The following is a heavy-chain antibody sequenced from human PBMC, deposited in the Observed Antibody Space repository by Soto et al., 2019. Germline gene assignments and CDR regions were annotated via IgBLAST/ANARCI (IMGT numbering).Heavy chain of an antibody. CDR1: GFTFSSYA. CDR2: ISGSGGST. J-gene: IGHJ6*02. V-gene: IGHV3-23*01. CDR3: AKVRIQQYYYYGMDV. D-gene: IGHD5-18*01. Sequence: GGSLRLSCAASGFTFSSYAMSWVRQAPGKGLEWVSAISGSGGSTYYADAVKGRFTLSRDNSKNTLYLQMNSLRAEDTAVYYCAKVRIQQYYYYGMDVWGQGTTVTVSS.